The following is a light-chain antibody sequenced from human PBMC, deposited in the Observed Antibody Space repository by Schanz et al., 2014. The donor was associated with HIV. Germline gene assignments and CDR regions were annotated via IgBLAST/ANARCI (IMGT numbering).Light chain of an antibody. Sequence: QTVVTQAPSLTVSPGGTVTLTCASSTGAVTSGYYPNWFQQKPGQAPRALISSTSNKHSWTPARFSASLLGGKAALTLSGVEPEDEAEYYCLLYYGGNWVFGGGTKLTVL. CDR1: TGAVTSGYY. CDR3: LLYYGGNWV. J-gene: IGLJ3*02. V-gene: IGLV7-43*01. CDR2: STS.